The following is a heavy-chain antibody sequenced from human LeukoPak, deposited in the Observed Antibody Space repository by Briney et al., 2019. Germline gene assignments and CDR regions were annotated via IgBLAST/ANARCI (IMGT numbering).Heavy chain of an antibody. Sequence: SETLSLTCTVFGGSISSSSYYWGWIRQPPGTGLEWIGSIYYSGSTYYNPSLKSRVTISVDTSKNQFSLKLSSVTAPDTAVYYCASGPRSAYYRGSGPLDYWGQGTLVTVSS. CDR2: IYYSGST. D-gene: IGHD3-10*01. CDR3: ASGPRSAYYRGSGPLDY. J-gene: IGHJ4*02. V-gene: IGHV4-39*01. CDR1: GGSISSSSYY.